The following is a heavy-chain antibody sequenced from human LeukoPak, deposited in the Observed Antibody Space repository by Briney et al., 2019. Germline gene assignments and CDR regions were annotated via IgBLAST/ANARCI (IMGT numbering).Heavy chain of an antibody. Sequence: GGSLRLSCAASGFTFSDYYMSWIRQAPGKGLEWVSYISSSGSTIYYADSVKGRFTISRDNAKNSLYLQMNSLRAEDTAVYYCARDRRDSSGSYYNVGYWGQGTLVTVSS. D-gene: IGHD3-10*01. CDR3: ARDRRDSSGSYYNVGY. J-gene: IGHJ4*02. CDR2: ISSSGSTI. V-gene: IGHV3-11*01. CDR1: GFTFSDYY.